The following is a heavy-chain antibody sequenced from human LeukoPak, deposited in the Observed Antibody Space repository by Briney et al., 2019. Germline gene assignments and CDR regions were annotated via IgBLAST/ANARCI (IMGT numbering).Heavy chain of an antibody. Sequence: GGSLRLSCAASGFTFSTYAMSWVRQAPGKGLEWVSGIRGSGDSTYYADSVKGRFTISRNNSKNTLYLQMNSLRAEDTAVYYCAKGHTDSEWLYFDSWGQGSLVTVSS. J-gene: IGHJ4*02. D-gene: IGHD5-12*01. CDR1: GFTFSTYA. CDR3: AKGHTDSEWLYFDS. CDR2: IRGSGDST. V-gene: IGHV3-23*01.